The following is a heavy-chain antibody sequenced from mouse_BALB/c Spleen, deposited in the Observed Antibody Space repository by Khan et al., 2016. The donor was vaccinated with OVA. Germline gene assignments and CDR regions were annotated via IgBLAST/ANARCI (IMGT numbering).Heavy chain of an antibody. CDR2: IYPGDGVT. CDR3: ARSGYDYFAY. V-gene: IGHV1-80*01. J-gene: IGHJ3*01. CDR1: GYAFSSYW. Sequence: QVQLKQSGAELVRPGSSVKISCKASGYAFSSYWMNWVKQRPGQGLEWIGQIYPGDGVTKYNGKFKGKVTLTADKSSSKDYMQLNSLTSEDSEVYFCARSGYDYFAYWGQGTLVTVSA. D-gene: IGHD2-14*01.